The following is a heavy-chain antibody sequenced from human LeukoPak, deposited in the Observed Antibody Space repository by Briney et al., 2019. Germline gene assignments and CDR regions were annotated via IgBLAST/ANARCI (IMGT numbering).Heavy chain of an antibody. CDR3: ARLDISFSPEADY. D-gene: IGHD1-1*01. V-gene: IGHV4-39*02. Sequence: SETLSLTCTVSGGSISSSSYYWGWIRQPPGKGLEWIGSVYYTGGTYYNPSLRSRVTISVDMSMNHFSLKLFSMTAADTAVYYCARLDISFSPEADYWGQGSLVTVSS. CDR2: VYYTGGT. J-gene: IGHJ4*02. CDR1: GGSISSSSYY.